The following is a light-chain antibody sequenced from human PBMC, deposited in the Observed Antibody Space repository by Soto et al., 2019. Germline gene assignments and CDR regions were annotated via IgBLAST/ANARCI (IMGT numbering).Light chain of an antibody. CDR3: QQRSNWPSIT. CDR1: QSVGTY. J-gene: IGKJ5*01. V-gene: IGKV3-11*01. Sequence: EIVLTQSPATLSLSPGERATLSCRASQSVGTYLAWYQQKPGQGPRLLIYDASSRASGIPARFSGSGSGTDFTLTISSLEREDFAVYHCQQRSNWPSITFGQGTRLEIK. CDR2: DAS.